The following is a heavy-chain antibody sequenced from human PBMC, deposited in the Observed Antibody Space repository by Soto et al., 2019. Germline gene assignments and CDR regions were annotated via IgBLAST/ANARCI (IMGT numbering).Heavy chain of an antibody. J-gene: IGHJ6*02. D-gene: IGHD5-12*01. CDR2: IDPSDSYT. V-gene: IGHV5-10-1*01. Sequence: GESLKISCKGSGYSFTSYWISWVRQMPGKELEWMGRIDPSDSYTNYSPSFQGHVTISADKSISTAYLQWSSLKASDTAMYYCARRDIVATTVDYYYGMDVWGQGTTVTVSS. CDR3: ARRDIVATTVDYYYGMDV. CDR1: GYSFTSYW.